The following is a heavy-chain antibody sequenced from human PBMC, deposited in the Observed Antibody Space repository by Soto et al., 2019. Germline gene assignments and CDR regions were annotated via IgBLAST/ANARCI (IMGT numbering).Heavy chain of an antibody. J-gene: IGHJ4*02. D-gene: IGHD3-10*01. CDR2: ISGGGDTT. CDR3: AKGRGGSGSLTPRVDF. CDR1: GFTFNNYA. V-gene: IGHV3-23*01. Sequence: EVQLLDSGGGLVQPGGSLRLSCAASGFTFNNYAMTWVRQAPGKGLEWVSAISGGGDTTSYADSVKGRFTVTRDGSKNALDLQLSSLRAADTALYYCAKGRGGSGSLTPRVDFWGQGTRVTVSS.